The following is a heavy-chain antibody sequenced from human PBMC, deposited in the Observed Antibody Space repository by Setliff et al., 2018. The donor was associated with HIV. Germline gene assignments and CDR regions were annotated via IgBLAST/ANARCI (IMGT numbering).Heavy chain of an antibody. CDR3: VREETYAADRFDS. CDR1: GFTFGTYA. D-gene: IGHD2-2*01. CDR2: IGNDGGNK. J-gene: IGHJ4*02. Sequence: GGSLRLSCAASGFTFGTYAMHWVRQSPGKGLEWVAVIGNDGGNKQYADSVKGRFTISRDNAKNSLFLQMDSLSAGDTAVYYCVREETYAADRFDSWGQGTLVTVSS. V-gene: IGHV3-33*01.